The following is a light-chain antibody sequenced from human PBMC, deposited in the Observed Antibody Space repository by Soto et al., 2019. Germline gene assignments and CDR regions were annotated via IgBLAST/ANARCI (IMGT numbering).Light chain of an antibody. J-gene: IGLJ1*01. CDR3: SSYAGSNNFV. V-gene: IGLV2-8*01. CDR2: EVS. CDR1: SSGVGGYKY. Sequence: QSALTQPPSASGSPGQSVTISCTGTSSGVGGYKYVSWYQQHPGKAPKLMIYEVSKRPSGVPDRFSGSKSDNTASLTVSGLQAEDEADYYCSSYAGSNNFVFGTGTKLTVL.